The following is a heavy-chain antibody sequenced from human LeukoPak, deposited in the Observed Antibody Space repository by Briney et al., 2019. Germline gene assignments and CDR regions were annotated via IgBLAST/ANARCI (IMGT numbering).Heavy chain of an antibody. J-gene: IGHJ4*02. D-gene: IGHD6-6*01. Sequence: ASVKVSCKASGYTFTDYYMHWVRQAPGQGLEWMGWIDPNSGDTNYAQKFQGRVTMTRDTSISTAYMELSRLRSDDTAVYYCAREPPRIAARGDYWGQGTLVTVSS. CDR1: GYTFTDYY. V-gene: IGHV1-2*02. CDR2: IDPNSGDT. CDR3: AREPPRIAARGDY.